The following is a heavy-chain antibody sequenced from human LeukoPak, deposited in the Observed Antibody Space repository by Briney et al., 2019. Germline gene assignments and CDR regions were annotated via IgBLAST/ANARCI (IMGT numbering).Heavy chain of an antibody. CDR1: GFTVDSNY. J-gene: IGHJ4*02. CDR2: IYTGGNT. Sequence: GGSLRLSCAASGFTVDSNYLSWVRQAPGKGLEWVSTIYTGGNTYYAASVKGRFTISRDFSKNTVFLHMNSLRAEDTAMYYCARDQEGGYSDSWGQGTLVTVSS. V-gene: IGHV3-53*01. CDR3: ARDQEGGYSDS. D-gene: IGHD3-22*01.